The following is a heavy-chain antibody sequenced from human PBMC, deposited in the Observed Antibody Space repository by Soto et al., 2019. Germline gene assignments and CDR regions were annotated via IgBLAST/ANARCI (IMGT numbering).Heavy chain of an antibody. D-gene: IGHD2-2*01. CDR1: GGSISSSSYF. CDR2: IYYIGRT. V-gene: IGHV4-39*01. CDR3: AHRRHCSSPSCPLFDP. J-gene: IGHJ5*02. Sequence: QLQLQESGPGLVKPSETLSLTCSVSGGSISSSSYFWGWIRQPPGKGLEWIGTIYYIGRTYYNPSLKSRVPISVDTSKTPFSLTLNSVTDADTAVYFCAHRRHCSSPSCPLFDPWGQGTLVTVSS.